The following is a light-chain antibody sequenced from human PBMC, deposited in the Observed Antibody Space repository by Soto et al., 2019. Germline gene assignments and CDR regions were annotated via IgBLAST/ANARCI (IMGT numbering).Light chain of an antibody. CDR3: QQADSFPIT. CDR2: AAF. CDR1: EDINSR. J-gene: IGKJ5*01. Sequence: DIQMPPSPSSVSASVGDRVTISCRASEDINSRLAWYQQKPGNAPKLLIYAAFILQSGVPSRFSGYGSGTDFTLSISSLQPEDFATYYCQQADSFPITFGQGTRLEIK. V-gene: IGKV1-12*01.